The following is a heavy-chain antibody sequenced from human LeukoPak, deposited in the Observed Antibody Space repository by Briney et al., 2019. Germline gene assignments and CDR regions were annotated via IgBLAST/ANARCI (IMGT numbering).Heavy chain of an antibody. J-gene: IGHJ4*02. CDR1: GYSVSSGYH. CDR3: ARTLGDYGSGSYYY. CDR2: IYHSGST. V-gene: IGHV4-38-2*02. Sequence: SETLSLTCTVSGYSVSSGYHWGWIRQPPGKGLEWIGSIYHSGSTYYNPSLKSRVTISVDTSKNQFSLKLSSVTAADTAVYYCARTLGDYGSGSYYYWGQGTLVTVSS. D-gene: IGHD3-10*01.